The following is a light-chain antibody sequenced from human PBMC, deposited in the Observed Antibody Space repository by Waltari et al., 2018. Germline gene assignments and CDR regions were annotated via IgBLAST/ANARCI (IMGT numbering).Light chain of an antibody. CDR2: GNS. CDR3: QSYDSSLSGSYV. V-gene: IGLV1-40*01. Sequence: QSVLTQPPSVSGAPGQRVTISCTWSSSNIGAGYDVHRSQQLPGTAPKLLIYGNSNRPSGVPDRFSGSKSGTSASLAITGLQAEDEADYYCQSYDSSLSGSYVFGTGTKVTVL. J-gene: IGLJ1*01. CDR1: SSNIGAGYD.